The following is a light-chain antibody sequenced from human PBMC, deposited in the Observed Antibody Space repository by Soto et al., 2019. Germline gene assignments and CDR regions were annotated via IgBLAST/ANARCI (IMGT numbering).Light chain of an antibody. V-gene: IGKV3-20*01. CDR3: QQYGRPPRAT. CDR2: GAY. Sequence: IVMTQSPATLSVSPGDSATLPCRDSQSVSFNLVWYQQKPGQAPRLIIYGAYNRATGIPDTFSGGGSGTDFTLSISKVEPEDFAVYDCQQYGRPPRATFGQGTRLEIK. CDR1: QSVSFN. J-gene: IGKJ5*01.